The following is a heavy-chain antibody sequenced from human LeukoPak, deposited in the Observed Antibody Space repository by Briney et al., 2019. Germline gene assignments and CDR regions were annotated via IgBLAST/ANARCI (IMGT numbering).Heavy chain of an antibody. J-gene: IGHJ4*02. CDR2: INPNSGDT. CDR1: GYTFTGYY. Sequence: GASVKVSCKASGYTFTGYYIHWVRQAPGQGLEWMGWINPNSGDTNYAQKFQGRVTMTRDTSISTAYMELSRLRSDDTAVYYCARVLRLDNDFWSGFPIGFDYWGQGTLVTVSS. V-gene: IGHV1-2*02. D-gene: IGHD3-3*01. CDR3: ARVLRLDNDFWSGFPIGFDY.